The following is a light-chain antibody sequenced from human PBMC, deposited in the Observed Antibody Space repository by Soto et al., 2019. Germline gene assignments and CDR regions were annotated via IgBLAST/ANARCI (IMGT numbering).Light chain of an antibody. Sequence: EVVLTQSPGTLSLSPGDRATLSCGASQSVTSKLAWYQQKPGQAPRLLISGASNRATGIPDRFSGSGSGTDFTLTISRLEPDDFALNFCQQYGGSPITFGLGTRLEI. V-gene: IGKV3-20*01. CDR1: QSVTSK. J-gene: IGKJ5*01. CDR2: GAS. CDR3: QQYGGSPIT.